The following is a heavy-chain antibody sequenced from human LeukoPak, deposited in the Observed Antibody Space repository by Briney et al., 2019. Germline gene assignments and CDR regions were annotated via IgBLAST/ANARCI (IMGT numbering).Heavy chain of an antibody. CDR1: GFTFSDYY. CDR2: ISSSGSTI. CDR3: ASYSYDFWSGHHNDY. V-gene: IGHV3-11*01. D-gene: IGHD3-3*01. Sequence: PGGSLRLSCAASGFTFSDYYMSCIRQAPGKGLEWVSYISSSGSTIYYADSVKGRFTISRDNAKNSLYLQMNSLRAEDTAVYYCASYSYDFWSGHHNDYWGQGTLVTVSS. J-gene: IGHJ4*02.